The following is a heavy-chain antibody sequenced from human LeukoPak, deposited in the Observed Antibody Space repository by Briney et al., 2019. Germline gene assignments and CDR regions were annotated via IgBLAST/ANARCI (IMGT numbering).Heavy chain of an antibody. CDR1: GGSISSYY. CDR2: IYYSGST. V-gene: IGHV4-59*01. Sequence: KPSETLSLTCTVSGGSISSYYWSWIRQPPGKGLEWIGYIYYSGSTNYNPSLKNRVTISVDTSKNQFSLKLSSVTAADTAVYYCARDGLYYYGMDVWAKGPRSPSPQ. J-gene: IGHJ6*04. CDR3: ARDGLYYYGMDV.